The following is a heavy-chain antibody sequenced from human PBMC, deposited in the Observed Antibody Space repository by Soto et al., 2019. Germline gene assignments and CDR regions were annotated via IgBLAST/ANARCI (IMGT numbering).Heavy chain of an antibody. Sequence: EEQLLESGGGLVQPGGSLRISCVASGFTFSSSAMNWVRQAPGKGLEWVSTFGTSANNTYYADSVRGRFTISRDNCKNTLYLQMNSLRVDDTAVYYCAKARRLLKRGGAFDIWGQGAMVTVSS. D-gene: IGHD2-15*01. J-gene: IGHJ3*02. CDR2: FGTSANNT. CDR3: AKARRLLKRGGAFDI. CDR1: GFTFSSSA. V-gene: IGHV3-23*01.